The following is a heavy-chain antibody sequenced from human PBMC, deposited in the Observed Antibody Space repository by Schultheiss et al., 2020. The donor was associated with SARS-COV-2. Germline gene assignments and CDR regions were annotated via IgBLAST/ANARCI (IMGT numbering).Heavy chain of an antibody. Sequence: ASVKVSCKASGYTFTDYGISWVRQAPGQGLEWMGWISAYNGNTNYGQNLQGRVTMTTDTSTNTAYMELRSLRSDDTAVYYCAKYRGWYARPPLLFDYWGQGILVTVSS. CDR1: GYTFTDYG. CDR2: ISAYNGNT. D-gene: IGHD6-19*01. V-gene: IGHV1-18*04. J-gene: IGHJ4*02. CDR3: AKYRGWYARPPLLFDY.